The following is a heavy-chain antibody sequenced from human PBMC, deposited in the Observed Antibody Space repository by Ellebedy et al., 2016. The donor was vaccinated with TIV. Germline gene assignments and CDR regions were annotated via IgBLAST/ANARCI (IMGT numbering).Heavy chain of an antibody. CDR1: GFSFNNFG. D-gene: IGHD5-18*01. CDR3: ARVNIDTAMADY. CDR2: IWYDGTNI. J-gene: IGHJ4*02. Sequence: GESLKISXAASGFSFNNFGMHWVRQAPGKGLEWVAVIWYDGTNIHYPDSVKGRFTISRDNPKNTLYLQMDSLRVEDTAVYYCARVNIDTAMADYWGQGTLVTVSS. V-gene: IGHV3-33*01.